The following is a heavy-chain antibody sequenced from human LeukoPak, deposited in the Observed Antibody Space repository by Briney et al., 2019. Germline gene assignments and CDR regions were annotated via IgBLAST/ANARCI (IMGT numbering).Heavy chain of an antibody. CDR1: GFTLGSHD. J-gene: IGHJ4*02. V-gene: IGHV3-13*01. CDR2: IASGFQT. D-gene: IGHD5-18*01. Sequence: AGGSLRLSCTASGFTLGSHDMHWVRQTTGEGLEWVAAIASGFQTFYAGSVKGRFTVSREDAKNSLYLQMNSLRAGDTAVYYCVREARGYHYTYFDYWGLGTLVTVSS. CDR3: VREARGYHYTYFDY.